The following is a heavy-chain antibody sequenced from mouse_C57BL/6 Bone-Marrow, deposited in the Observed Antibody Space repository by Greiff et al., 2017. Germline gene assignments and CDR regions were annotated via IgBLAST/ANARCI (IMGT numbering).Heavy chain of an antibody. CDR3: LGSTWYYAMDY. V-gene: IGHV14-4*01. CDR2: IDPENGDT. CDR1: GFNIKDDY. D-gene: IGHD1-1*01. J-gene: IGHJ4*01. Sequence: EVKLVESGAELVRPGASVKLSCTASGFNIKDDYMHWVKQRPEQGLEWIGWIDPENGDTEYASKFQGKATITADTSSNTAYLQLSSLTSEDTAVYYCLGSTWYYAMDYWGQGTSVTVSS.